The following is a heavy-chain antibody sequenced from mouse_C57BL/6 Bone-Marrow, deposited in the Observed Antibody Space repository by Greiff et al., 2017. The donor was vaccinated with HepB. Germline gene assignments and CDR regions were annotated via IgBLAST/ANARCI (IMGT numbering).Heavy chain of an antibody. CDR1: GYTFTSYG. Sequence: QIQLQQSGAELARPGASVKLSCKASGYTFTSYGISWVKQRTGQGLEWIGEIYPRSGNTYYNEKFKGKATLTADKSSSTAYMELRSLTSEDSAVYFCARKNYGSSSWFAYWGQGTLVTVSA. V-gene: IGHV1-81*01. CDR3: ARKNYGSSSWFAY. J-gene: IGHJ3*01. CDR2: IYPRSGNT. D-gene: IGHD1-1*01.